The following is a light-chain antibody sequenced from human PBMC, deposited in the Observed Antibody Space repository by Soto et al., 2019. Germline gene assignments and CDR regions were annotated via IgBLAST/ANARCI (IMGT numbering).Light chain of an antibody. CDR3: QQYNSWPLT. CDR1: QSVSSGY. V-gene: IGKV3-15*01. J-gene: IGKJ4*01. Sequence: EIVLTQPPATLSLSPGERATLSCRASQSVSSGYLAWYQQKPGQAPRLLIYGASTRATGIPARFSGSGSGTEFTLTISSLQSEDFAVYYCQQYNSWPLTFGGGTKVDIK. CDR2: GAS.